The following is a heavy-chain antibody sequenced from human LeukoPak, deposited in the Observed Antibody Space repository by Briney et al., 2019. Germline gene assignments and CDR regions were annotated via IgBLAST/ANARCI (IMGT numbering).Heavy chain of an antibody. CDR2: VSISSEYK. D-gene: IGHD7-27*01. CDR1: ESTFSSYL. Sequence: GAPLRPSCAAPESTFSSYLMNGGRQPPGKGLEWVSFVSISSEYKYSLNSVRGRFTISRDNAKTSLNLKRNSLSDEDTAVYYCVRGLGTYYDFYMDIWGRGTPVTVSS. J-gene: IGHJ6*03. CDR3: VRGLGTYYDFYMDI. V-gene: IGHV3-21*01.